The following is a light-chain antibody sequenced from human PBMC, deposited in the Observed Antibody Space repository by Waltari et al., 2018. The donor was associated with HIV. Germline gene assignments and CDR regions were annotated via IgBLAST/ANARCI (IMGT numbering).Light chain of an antibody. CDR1: DKINPT. CDR3: QQYNKWPRT. V-gene: IGKV3-15*01. Sequence: EIVMTLSPATLSVSPGERGTVSCRASDKINPTLACYQLKPGQAPRHLISGASTRATGIPARFSGSGSGTDFTLNIGTLQSEDFAVYYCQQYNKWPRTFGRGTKVEI. CDR2: GAS. J-gene: IGKJ4*02.